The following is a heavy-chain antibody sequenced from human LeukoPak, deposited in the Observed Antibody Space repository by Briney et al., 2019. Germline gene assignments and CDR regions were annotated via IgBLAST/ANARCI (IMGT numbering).Heavy chain of an antibody. CDR1: GGTFSSYA. CDR2: IIPILGIA. J-gene: IGHJ4*02. CDR3: ARVEVGGVEMATLYYFDY. V-gene: IGHV1-69*04. Sequence: SVKVSCKASGGTFSSYAISWVRQAPGQGLEWMGRIIPILGIANYAQKFQGRVTITADKSTSTAYMELSSLRSEDTAVYYCARVEVGGVEMATLYYFDYWGQGTLVTVSS. D-gene: IGHD5-24*01.